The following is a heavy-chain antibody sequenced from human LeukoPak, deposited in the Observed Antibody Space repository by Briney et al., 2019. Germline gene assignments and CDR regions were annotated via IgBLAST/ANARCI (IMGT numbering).Heavy chain of an antibody. J-gene: IGHJ4*02. CDR2: ISYDGSNK. Sequence: PGRSLRLSCAASGFTFSSYGMHWVRQAPGKGLEWVAVISYDGSNKYYADSVKGRFTISRDNSKNTLYLQMNSLRAEDTAVYYCAKDTYSSGWSNWGQGTLVTVSS. D-gene: IGHD6-19*01. V-gene: IGHV3-30*18. CDR3: AKDTYSSGWSN. CDR1: GFTFSSYG.